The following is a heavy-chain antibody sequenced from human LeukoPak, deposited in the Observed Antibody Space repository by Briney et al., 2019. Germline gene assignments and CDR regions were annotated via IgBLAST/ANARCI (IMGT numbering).Heavy chain of an antibody. CDR1: GDSVSSNSAT. CDR3: ARGFEYSSGEYNFDY. V-gene: IGHV6-1*01. J-gene: IGHJ4*02. CDR2: TYYRSKWYS. Sequence: SQTLSLTCAISGDSVSSNSATWNWIRQSPSGGLEWLGRTYYRSKWYSHYAVSVKSPITINPDTSKNQFSLQLNAVTPEDTAVYYCARGFEYSSGEYNFDYWGQGTLVTVSS. D-gene: IGHD5-18*01.